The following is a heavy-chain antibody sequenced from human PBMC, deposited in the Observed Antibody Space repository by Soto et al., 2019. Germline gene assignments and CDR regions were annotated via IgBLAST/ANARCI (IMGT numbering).Heavy chain of an antibody. CDR1: GYTFTSYA. D-gene: IGHD3-3*01. CDR3: ARSSITIFGVVIKYPFDY. J-gene: IGHJ4*02. Sequence: ASVKVSCKASGYTFTSYAMHWVRQAPGQRLERMGWINAGNGNTKYSQKFQGRVTITRDTSASTAYMELSSLRSEDTAVYYCARSSITIFGVVIKYPFDYWGQGTLVTVSS. V-gene: IGHV1-3*01. CDR2: INAGNGNT.